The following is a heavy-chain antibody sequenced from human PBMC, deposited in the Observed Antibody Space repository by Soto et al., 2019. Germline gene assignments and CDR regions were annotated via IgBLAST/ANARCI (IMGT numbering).Heavy chain of an antibody. D-gene: IGHD6-19*01. CDR2: IYYSGST. Sequence: QVQLQESGPGLVKPSETLSLTCTVSGGSVSSGSYYWSWIRQPPGKGLEWIGYIYYSGSTNYNPSLMSRVTISVDTSKNQFSLKLSSVTAADTAVYYCARGSQWLTHLWFDPWGQGTLVTVSS. J-gene: IGHJ5*02. V-gene: IGHV4-61*01. CDR3: ARGSQWLTHLWFDP. CDR1: GGSVSSGSYY.